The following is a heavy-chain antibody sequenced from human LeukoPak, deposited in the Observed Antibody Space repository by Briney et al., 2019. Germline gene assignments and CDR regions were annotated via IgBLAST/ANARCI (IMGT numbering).Heavy chain of an antibody. CDR1: GFTFSSYA. CDR2: ISSNGGST. D-gene: IGHD1-26*01. V-gene: IGHV3-64*01. CDR3: ARDPGSGSYHYYFDC. Sequence: PGGSLRLSCAASGFTFSSYAMHWVRQAPGKGLEYVSAISSNGGSTYYANSVKDRFTISRDNSKNTLYLQMGSLRAEDMAVYYCARDPGSGSYHYYFDCWGQGTLVTVSS. J-gene: IGHJ4*02.